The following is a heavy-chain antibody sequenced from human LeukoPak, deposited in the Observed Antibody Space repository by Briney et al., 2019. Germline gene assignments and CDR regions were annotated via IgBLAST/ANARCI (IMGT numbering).Heavy chain of an antibody. J-gene: IGHJ3*02. Sequence: PSETLSLTCTVSGGSISSDNYYWGWIRQPPGKGLEWIGSIYYSGSTYYNPSLKSRVTISVDTSKNQFSLKLSSVTAADTAVYYCYRWLEVGGDAFDIWGQGTMVTVSS. CDR3: YRWLEVGGDAFDI. CDR2: IYYSGST. CDR1: GGSISSDNYY. D-gene: IGHD5-24*01. V-gene: IGHV4-39*01.